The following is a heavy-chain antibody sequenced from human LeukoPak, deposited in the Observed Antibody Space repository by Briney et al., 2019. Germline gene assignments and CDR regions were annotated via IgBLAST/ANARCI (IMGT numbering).Heavy chain of an antibody. V-gene: IGHV4-59*12. D-gene: IGHD3-10*01. CDR3: ARGPGALLH. Sequence: SETLSLTCTVSGGSISSYYWSWIRQPPGKGLEWIGYIYYSGSTNYNPSLKSRVTISVDTSKNQFSLQLNSVTPEDTAVYYCARGPGALLHWGQGILVTVSS. CDR2: IYYSGST. CDR1: GGSISSYY. J-gene: IGHJ4*02.